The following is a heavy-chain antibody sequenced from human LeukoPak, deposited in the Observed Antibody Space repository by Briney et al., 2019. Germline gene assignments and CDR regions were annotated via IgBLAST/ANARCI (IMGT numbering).Heavy chain of an antibody. CDR3: ARDGMDIVVVTAIRGPDV. Sequence: GGSLRLSCAASRFTFSSYSMNWVRQAPGKGLEWVSYISSSSSTIYYADSMKGRFTISRDNAKNSLYLQMNSLRAEDTAVYYCARDGMDIVVVTAIRGPDVWGQGTTVTVSS. J-gene: IGHJ6*02. D-gene: IGHD2-21*02. CDR1: RFTFSSYS. CDR2: ISSSSSTI. V-gene: IGHV3-48*04.